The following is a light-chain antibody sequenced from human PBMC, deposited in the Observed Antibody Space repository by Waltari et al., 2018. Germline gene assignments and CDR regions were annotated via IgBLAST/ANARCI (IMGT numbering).Light chain of an antibody. CDR1: QSRSNY. V-gene: IGKV3-11*01. CDR3: QQRRNWPLT. Sequence: DIVLTQSPATLSLSPGERATLSCRASQSRSNYLAWYQQKPGQAPRLLIYDTSNRATGIPARFSGSGFGTDVTLTISSLEPEDFAVYYCQQRRNWPLTFGGGTKVEIK. CDR2: DTS. J-gene: IGKJ4*01.